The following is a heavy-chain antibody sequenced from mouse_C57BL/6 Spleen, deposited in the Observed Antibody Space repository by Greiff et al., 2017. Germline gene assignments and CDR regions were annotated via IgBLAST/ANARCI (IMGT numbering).Heavy chain of an antibody. V-gene: IGHV1-15*01. CDR2: IDPETGGT. D-gene: IGHD1-1*01. CDR3: TNYYGSSSYAMDY. J-gene: IGHJ4*01. CDR1: GYTFTDYE. Sequence: VQLQQSGAELVRPGASVTLSCKASGYTFTDYEMHWVKQTPVHGLEWIGAIDPETGGTAYNQKFKGKAILTAGKSSSTAYMELRSLTSEDSAVYYCTNYYGSSSYAMDYWGQGTSVTVSS.